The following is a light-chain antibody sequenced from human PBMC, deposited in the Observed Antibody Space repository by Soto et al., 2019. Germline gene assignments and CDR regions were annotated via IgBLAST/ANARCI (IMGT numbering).Light chain of an antibody. V-gene: IGKV3-11*01. J-gene: IGKJ4*01. Sequence: EIGVTQSPGTLSLSPGERATLSCRASQSVRSDLAWYQQKPGQAPRLLIYDASRRATGIPARFSGSGSGTEFTLTISSLEPEDFAVYYCQQLNNWPLTFGGGTKVAIK. CDR2: DAS. CDR1: QSVRSD. CDR3: QQLNNWPLT.